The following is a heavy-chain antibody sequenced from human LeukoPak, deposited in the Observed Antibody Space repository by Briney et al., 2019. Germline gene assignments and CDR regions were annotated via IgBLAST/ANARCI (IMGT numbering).Heavy chain of an antibody. Sequence: ASVKVSCRASGYTFTNYYIHWVRQAPGQGLEWMGIFDPRGVGTSYAQKFLGRVTMTRDTSTGTVYMDLNRLTSDDTAVYYSARPARSDTSGAFAIWGQGTLVTVSS. CDR2: FDPRGVGT. CDR3: ARPARSDTSGAFAI. CDR1: GYTFTNYY. J-gene: IGHJ3*02. V-gene: IGHV1-46*01. D-gene: IGHD6-25*01.